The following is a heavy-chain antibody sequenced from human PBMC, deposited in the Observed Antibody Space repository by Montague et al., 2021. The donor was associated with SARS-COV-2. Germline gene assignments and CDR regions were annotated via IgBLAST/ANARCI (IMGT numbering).Heavy chain of an antibody. J-gene: IGHJ6*02. CDR3: TSGREGNYNVMDV. Sequence: CAISGDSVADHRPRSEEDTHSPPSRLDFVCRTHLKYKWYNDYAVSVSVRVTINPDTSKNQFSLQLNSVTPEDTAIYYCTSGREGNYNVMDVWGQGTTVTVSS. D-gene: IGHD1-1*01. CDR1: GDSVADHRPR. CDR2: THLKYKWYN. V-gene: IGHV6-1*01.